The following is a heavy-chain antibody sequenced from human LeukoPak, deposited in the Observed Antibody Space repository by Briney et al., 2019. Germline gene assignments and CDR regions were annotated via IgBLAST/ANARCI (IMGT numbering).Heavy chain of an antibody. CDR3: TREQWLETYYGMDV. J-gene: IGHJ6*02. D-gene: IGHD6-19*01. CDR2: IRSKDHGGTT. Sequence: GGSLRLSCTASGFTFGDYALSWFRQAPGKGLEWLSFIRSKDHGGTTEYAASVKGRFTISRDDSKNTAYLQMNSLKTEDTAVYYCTREQWLETYYGMDVWGQGTTVTVSS. CDR1: GFTFGDYA. V-gene: IGHV3-49*03.